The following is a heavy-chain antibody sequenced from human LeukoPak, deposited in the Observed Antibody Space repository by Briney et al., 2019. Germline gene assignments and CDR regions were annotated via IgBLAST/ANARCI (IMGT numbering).Heavy chain of an antibody. J-gene: IGHJ4*02. V-gene: IGHV3-21*01. CDR1: GFTFSSYS. CDR3: ARASSWYASVY. CDR2: ICSSSSYI. D-gene: IGHD6-13*01. Sequence: GGSLRLSCAASGFTFSSYSMNWVRQAPGKGLEWVSSICSSSSYIYYADSVKGRFTISRDNTKNSLYLQMNSLRAEDTAVYYCARASSWYASVYWGQGTLVTVSS.